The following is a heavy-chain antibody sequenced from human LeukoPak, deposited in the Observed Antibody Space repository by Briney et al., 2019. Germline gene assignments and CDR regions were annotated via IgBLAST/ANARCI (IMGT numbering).Heavy chain of an antibody. CDR1: GFSFSDYH. CDR2: MSPGGGNI. CDR3: SSGRDIAVSGPGGYFDY. V-gene: IGHV3-11*01. Sequence: GGSLRLSCAASGFSFSDYHMNWIRQAPGKGLEWISYMSPGGGNIYFADSVKGRFTLSRDNAKHSLDLQMNSLTAEDTAVYYCSSGRDIAVSGPGGYFDYWGQGTLVTVSS. D-gene: IGHD2-15*01. J-gene: IGHJ4*02.